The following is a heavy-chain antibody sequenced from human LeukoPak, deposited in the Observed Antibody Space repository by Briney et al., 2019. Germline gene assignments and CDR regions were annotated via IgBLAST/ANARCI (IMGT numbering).Heavy chain of an antibody. Sequence: ASVKVSCKASGYTFTGYYMHWVRQAPGQGLEWMGWINPNSGGTNYAQKFQGRVTMTRDTSISTAYMELSRLRSDDTAVYYCARDPDMSSYGLAGWFDPWGQGTLVTVSS. V-gene: IGHV1-2*02. J-gene: IGHJ5*02. CDR3: ARDPDMSSYGLAGWFDP. CDR2: INPNSGGT. CDR1: GYTFTGYY. D-gene: IGHD5-18*01.